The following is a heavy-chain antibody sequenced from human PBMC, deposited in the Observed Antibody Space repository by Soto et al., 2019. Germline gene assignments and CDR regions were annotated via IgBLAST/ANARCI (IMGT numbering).Heavy chain of an antibody. V-gene: IGHV3-30-3*01. J-gene: IGHJ6*02. CDR1: GFTFRNHA. CDR2: IAYDGSNA. CDR3: AGGEREDILVVVGARPGEYGTDI. Sequence: QVQLVESGGGVVQPGGSLRLSCAASGFTFRNHAMHWVRQAPGKGLECLAVIAYDGSNAFYRDSVKGRFTVSRDNSNNTRNLYMNSLRSEDTGVYDCAGGEREDILVVVGARPGEYGTDIWGQGTTVIVSS. D-gene: IGHD2-15*01.